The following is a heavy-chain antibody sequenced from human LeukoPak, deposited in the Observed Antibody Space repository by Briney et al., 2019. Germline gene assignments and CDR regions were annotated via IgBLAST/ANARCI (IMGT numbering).Heavy chain of an antibody. J-gene: IGHJ3*02. D-gene: IGHD2-21*01. CDR2: IIPIFGTA. CDR3: ARGLQNYGGIEGDAFDI. CDR1: GGTFSSYA. V-gene: IGHV1-69*05. Sequence: SVKVSCKASGGTFSSYAISWVRQAPGQGLEWMGGIIPIFGTANYAQKFQGRVTITTDESTSTAYMELSSLRSEDTAVYYCARGLQNYGGIEGDAFDIWGQGTMVIVSS.